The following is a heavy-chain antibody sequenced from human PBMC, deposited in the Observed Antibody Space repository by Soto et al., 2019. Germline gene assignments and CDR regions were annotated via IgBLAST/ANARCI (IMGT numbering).Heavy chain of an antibody. CDR1: SGSISSGGYY. J-gene: IGHJ4*02. V-gene: IGHV4-31*01. CDR2: IYYSGIT. CDR3: AVWPQLEPRFDY. D-gene: IGHD1-1*01. Sequence: QVQLQESGPGLVKPSQTLSLTCTVSSGSISSGGYYWSWIRQHPGKGLEWIGYIYYSGITYYNPSLKSLVTISVDTSKNQYSLSLTPVSAADAAVYFCAVWPQLEPRFDYGGQGTLVTVSS.